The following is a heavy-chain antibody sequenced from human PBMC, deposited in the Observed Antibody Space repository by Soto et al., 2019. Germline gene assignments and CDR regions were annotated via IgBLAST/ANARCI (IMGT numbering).Heavy chain of an antibody. D-gene: IGHD2-15*01. Sequence: SETLSLTCPVAGGSISSSYWSWIRQPPGKGLEWIGYIHYIGSTNYNPSLKSQVTISLDTSKNQFSLKLRSVTAADTAVYYCARHGLRCSGGSCYSDFYFDYWGQGTLVT. CDR3: ARHGLRCSGGSCYSDFYFDY. V-gene: IGHV4-59*08. CDR2: IHYIGST. CDR1: GGSISSSY. J-gene: IGHJ4*02.